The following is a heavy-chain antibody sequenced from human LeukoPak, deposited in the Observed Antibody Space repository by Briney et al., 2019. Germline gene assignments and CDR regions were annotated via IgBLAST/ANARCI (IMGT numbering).Heavy chain of an antibody. CDR2: IYYSGST. V-gene: IGHV4-59*01. CDR3: ARDNTSSGWVFWFDP. D-gene: IGHD6-19*01. CDR1: GGSISSYY. Sequence: SETLSLTCTVSGGSISSYYWSWIRQPPGKGLEWIGYIYYSGSTNYNPSLKRRVTISVDTSKNQFSLELSSVTAADTAVYYCARDNTSSGWVFWFDPWGQGTLVTVSS. J-gene: IGHJ5*02.